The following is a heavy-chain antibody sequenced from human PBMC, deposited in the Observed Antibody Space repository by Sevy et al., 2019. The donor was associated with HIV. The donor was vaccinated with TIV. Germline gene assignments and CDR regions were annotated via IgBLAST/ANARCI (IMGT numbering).Heavy chain of an antibody. Sequence: SESLSLTCTVSGGSISSYYWSWIRQPAGKGLEWIGRIYTSGSTNYNSSVKSRVTMSVDTSKNQFSLKLSSVTAADTAVYYCARDEGYCSGGSCHPPYNWFDPWGHGTLVTVSS. CDR3: ARDEGYCSGGSCHPPYNWFDP. CDR1: GGSISSYY. CDR2: IYTSGST. D-gene: IGHD2-15*01. J-gene: IGHJ5*02. V-gene: IGHV4-4*07.